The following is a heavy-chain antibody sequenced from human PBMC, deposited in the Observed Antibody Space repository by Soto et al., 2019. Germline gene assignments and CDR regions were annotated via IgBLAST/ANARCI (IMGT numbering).Heavy chain of an antibody. Sequence: EVQLVESGGGLVQPGDSLRLSCAASGFSFSLYTMNWVRQAPGKGLEWLSYIRGRPGTMDYADSVKGRFTISRDNVKNLLFLHMNSLRDEDTAVYYCARCRGDYDKSYFDSWGQGTLVTVSS. CDR1: GFSFSLYT. CDR3: ARCRGDYDKSYFDS. V-gene: IGHV3-48*02. CDR2: IRGRPGTM. D-gene: IGHD4-17*01. J-gene: IGHJ4*02.